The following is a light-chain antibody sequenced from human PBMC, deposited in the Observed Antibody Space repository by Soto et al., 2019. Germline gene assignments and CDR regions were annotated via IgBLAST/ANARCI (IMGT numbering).Light chain of an antibody. V-gene: IGLV2-14*01. CDR2: EVS. CDR1: SSDVGGYNY. CDR3: SSYASNNPWV. Sequence: QSALTQPASVSGSPGQSITISCTGTSSDVGGYNYVSWYQHHPGKAPKLMIYEVSNRPSGISHRFSGSKSGNTASLTISGLQAEDEADYYCSSYASNNPWVFGGGTQLTVL. J-gene: IGLJ3*02.